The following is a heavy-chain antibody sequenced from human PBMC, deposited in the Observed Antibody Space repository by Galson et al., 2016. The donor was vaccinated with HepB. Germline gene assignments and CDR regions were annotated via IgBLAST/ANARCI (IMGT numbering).Heavy chain of an antibody. CDR2: ISGRGGDA. J-gene: IGHJ5*02. V-gene: IGHV3-23*01. CDR3: AKGRGRTRHVFDP. D-gene: IGHD2-2*01. Sequence: SLRLSCAASGFTSSSYAMSWVRQAPGKGLEWVSGISGRGGDASYADSVKGRFTISRDISNNSLYLQLNSLRVEDTAVYYCAKGRGRTRHVFDPWGQGTLVTVSS. CDR1: GFTSSSYA.